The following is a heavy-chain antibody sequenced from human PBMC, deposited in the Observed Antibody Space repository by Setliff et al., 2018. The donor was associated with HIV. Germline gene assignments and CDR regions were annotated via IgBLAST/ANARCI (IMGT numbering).Heavy chain of an antibody. J-gene: IGHJ3*02. CDR1: GGSIRSH. Sequence: PSETLSLTCSVSGGSIRSHWSWIRQPPGKGLEWVGYIHYSGSTKYSSSLKRRVTMSIDTSKNQFSLKLSSATAADTAIYYCARVDRVESAFDIWGQGAMVTVSS. V-gene: IGHV4-59*11. D-gene: IGHD2-15*01. CDR3: ARVDRVESAFDI. CDR2: IHYSGST.